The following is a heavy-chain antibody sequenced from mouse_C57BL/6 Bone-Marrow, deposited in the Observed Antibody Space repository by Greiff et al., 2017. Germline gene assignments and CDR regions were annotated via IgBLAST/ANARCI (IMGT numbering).Heavy chain of an antibody. CDR1: GYTFTSYW. J-gene: IGHJ1*03. CDR2: IDPSDSYT. Sequence: QVQLQQPGAELVMPGASVKLSCKASGYTFTSYWMHWVKQRPGQGLEWIGEIDPSDSYTNYNQKFKGKSPLTVDKSSSTAYMQLRSLTSEDSAVYYCARSGHYYGIWYFDVWGTGTTVTVSS. V-gene: IGHV1-69*01. D-gene: IGHD1-1*01. CDR3: ARSGHYYGIWYFDV.